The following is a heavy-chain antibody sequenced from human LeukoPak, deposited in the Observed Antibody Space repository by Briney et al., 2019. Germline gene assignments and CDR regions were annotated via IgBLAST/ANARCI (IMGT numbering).Heavy chain of an antibody. CDR3: ARAWIWFGELSPFDP. CDR1: GGSISSYY. D-gene: IGHD3-10*01. CDR2: IYYSGST. J-gene: IGHJ5*02. Sequence: PSETLSLTCTVSGGSISSYYWSWIRQPPGKGLEWIGYIYYSGSTNYNPSLKSRVTISVDTSKNQFSLKLSSVTAADTAVYYCARAWIWFGELSPFDPWGQGTLVTVSS. V-gene: IGHV4-59*08.